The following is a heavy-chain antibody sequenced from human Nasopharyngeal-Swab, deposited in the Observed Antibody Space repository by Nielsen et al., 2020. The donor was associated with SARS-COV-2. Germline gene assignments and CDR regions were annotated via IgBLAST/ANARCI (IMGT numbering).Heavy chain of an antibody. D-gene: IGHD5-12*01. Sequence: GGSLRLSCTASGFTVSSDYISWVRQAPGKGLEWVSVIYSGGGTYYADSVKGRFTISRDNAKNSLYLQMNSLRAEDTAVYYCAREVPYSGHDDAFDIWGQGTMVTVSA. CDR1: GFTVSSDY. J-gene: IGHJ3*02. V-gene: IGHV3-66*01. CDR3: AREVPYSGHDDAFDI. CDR2: IYSGGGT.